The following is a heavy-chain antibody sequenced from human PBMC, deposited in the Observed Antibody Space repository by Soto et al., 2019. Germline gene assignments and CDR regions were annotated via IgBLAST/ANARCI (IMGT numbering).Heavy chain of an antibody. CDR1: GFTFSSYW. D-gene: IGHD6-19*01. CDR3: ARPSPYSSGWDDAFDI. J-gene: IGHJ3*02. Sequence: PGGSLRLSCAASGFTFSSYWMHWVRQAPGKGLVWVSRINSDGSSTSYADSVKGRFTISRDNAKNTLYLQMNSLRAEDTAVYYCARPSPYSSGWDDAFDIWGQGTMVTVSS. CDR2: INSDGSST. V-gene: IGHV3-74*01.